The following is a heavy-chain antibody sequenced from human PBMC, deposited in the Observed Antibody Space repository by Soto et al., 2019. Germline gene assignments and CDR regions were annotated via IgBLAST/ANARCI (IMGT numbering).Heavy chain of an antibody. V-gene: IGHV4-30-4*01. CDR2: IFHSGTT. Sequence: PSETLSLTCSVSGASIISADYFLTCIRQSPWNGLEWMGYIFHSGTTYYNPSLKGRLLISIENSKNQFSLRLTSVTAADSAVYFCAREPYPPKDRNDCWGPGPLVTVCS. CDR3: AREPYPPKDRNDC. J-gene: IGHJ4*02. CDR1: GASIISADYF.